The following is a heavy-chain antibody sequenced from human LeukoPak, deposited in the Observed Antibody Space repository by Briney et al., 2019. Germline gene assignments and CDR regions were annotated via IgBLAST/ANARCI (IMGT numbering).Heavy chain of an antibody. D-gene: IGHD3-3*01. Sequence: SLRLSCAASGFTFSSYAMHWVRQAPGKGLEWVAVISYDGSNKYYADSVKGRFTISRDNSKNTLYLQMNSLRAEDTAVYYCARDLLEWGQGTLVTVSS. CDR1: GFTFSSYA. V-gene: IGHV3-30*01. CDR3: ARDLLE. J-gene: IGHJ4*02. CDR2: ISYDGSNK.